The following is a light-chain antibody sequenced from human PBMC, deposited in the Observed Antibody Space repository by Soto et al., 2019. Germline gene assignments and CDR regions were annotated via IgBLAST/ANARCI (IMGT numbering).Light chain of an antibody. CDR1: QSVSSY. CDR3: QQYGTSPRT. V-gene: IGKV3-11*01. J-gene: IGKJ5*01. Sequence: EIVLTQSPATLSLSPGERATLSCRASQSVSSYLAWYQQKPGQAPRLLIYDASNRATGIPARFSGSGSGTDFSLTISRLEAEDFAVYICQQYGTSPRTFGQGTRLEIK. CDR2: DAS.